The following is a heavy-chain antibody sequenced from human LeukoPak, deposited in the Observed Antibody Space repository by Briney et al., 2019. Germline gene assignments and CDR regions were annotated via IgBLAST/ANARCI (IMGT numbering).Heavy chain of an antibody. D-gene: IGHD5-18*01. CDR1: GFTFSSYG. V-gene: IGHV3-48*02. J-gene: IGHJ4*02. CDR3: ARARGYNHGPQDYYFDY. CDR2: IRSSSSVM. Sequence: GGSLRLSCAASGFTFSSYGMSWVRQAPGKGLGWVSYIRSSSSVMYYADSVKGRFTISRDNAKSSLYLQMSSLRDEDTAVYYCARARGYNHGPQDYYFDYWGQGTLVTVSS.